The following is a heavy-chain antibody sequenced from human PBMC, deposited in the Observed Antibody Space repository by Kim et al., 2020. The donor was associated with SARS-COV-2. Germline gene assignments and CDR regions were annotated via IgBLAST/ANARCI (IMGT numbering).Heavy chain of an antibody. D-gene: IGHD6-19*01. CDR2: ISYDGSNK. V-gene: IGHV3-30*18. CDR3: AKNGPKNIEVAPEYSFD. Sequence: GGSLRLSCAASGFPFSSYGMHWVRQAPGKGLEWVALISYDGSNKYYADSVKGRFTISRDNSKNTLHLQMNSLRAEDTAVYYCAKNGPKNIEVAPEYSFD. J-gene: IGHJ4*01. CDR1: GFPFSSYG.